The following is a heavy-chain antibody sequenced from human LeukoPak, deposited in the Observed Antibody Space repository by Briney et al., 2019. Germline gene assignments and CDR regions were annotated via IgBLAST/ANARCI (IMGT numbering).Heavy chain of an antibody. V-gene: IGHV4-30-2*01. Sequence: SHALSLTCAVSGGSISSGGYSWSWIREPPGKGPVWIENIYHSGSTYYNPSLKSRLTISVDRSKNQFSLKLSSVTAADTAVYYCARGRQQLVSYYFDYWGQGTLVTVSS. CDR2: IYHSGST. J-gene: IGHJ4*02. CDR3: ARGRQQLVSYYFDY. CDR1: GGSISSGGYS. D-gene: IGHD6-13*01.